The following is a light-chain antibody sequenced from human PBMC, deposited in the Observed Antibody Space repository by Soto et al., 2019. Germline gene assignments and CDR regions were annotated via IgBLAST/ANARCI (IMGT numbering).Light chain of an antibody. CDR1: QSINSRY. V-gene: IGKV3-20*01. CDR3: QQFGSSPGFT. CDR2: GAS. Sequence: EIVLTQSPGTLSLSPGERATLSCRASQSINSRYLTWYQQKPGQAPRLLIYGASSRANGIPDRFSGSGSGTDFTLTISRLEPADFAVYYCQQFGSSPGFTFGPGTKVDIK. J-gene: IGKJ3*01.